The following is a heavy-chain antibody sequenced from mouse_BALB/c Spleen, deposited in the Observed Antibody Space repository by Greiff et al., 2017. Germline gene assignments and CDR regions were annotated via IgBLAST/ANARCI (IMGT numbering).Heavy chain of an antibody. D-gene: IGHD2-1*01. V-gene: IGHV5-9-4*01. CDR1: GFTFSSYA. Sequence: EVQLVESGGGLVKPGGSLKLSCAASGFTFSSYAMSWVRQSPEKRLEWVAEISSGGSYTYYPDTVTGRFTIPRDNAKNTLYLEMSSLRSEDTAMYYCARDHGNYSYAMDYWGQGTSVTVSS. CDR3: ARDHGNYSYAMDY. CDR2: ISSGGSYT. J-gene: IGHJ4*01.